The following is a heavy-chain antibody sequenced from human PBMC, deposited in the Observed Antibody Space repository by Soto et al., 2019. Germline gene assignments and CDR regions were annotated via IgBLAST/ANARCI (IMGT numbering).Heavy chain of an antibody. J-gene: IGHJ6*02. Sequence: VASVKVSCKASGFTFTSSAVQWVRQARGQRLEWIGWIVVGSGNTNYAQKFQERVTITRDMSTSTAYMELSSLRSEDTAVYYCAADPYCSSTSCLYYYYYGMDVWGQGTTVTVSS. V-gene: IGHV1-58*01. CDR1: GFTFTSSA. CDR2: IVVGSGNT. CDR3: AADPYCSSTSCLYYYYYGMDV. D-gene: IGHD2-2*01.